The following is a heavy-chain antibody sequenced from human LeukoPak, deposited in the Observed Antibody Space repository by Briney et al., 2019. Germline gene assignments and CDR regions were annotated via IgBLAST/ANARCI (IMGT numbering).Heavy chain of an antibody. D-gene: IGHD2-15*01. CDR2: ISSSSSYI. Sequence: PGGSLRLSCAASGFTFSSYSMDWVRQAPGKGLEWVSSISSSSSYIYYADSVKGRFTISRDNAKNSLYLQMNSLRAEDTAVYYCARAYCSGGSCYSVDGDWFDPWGQGTLVTVSS. V-gene: IGHV3-21*01. J-gene: IGHJ5*02. CDR3: ARAYCSGGSCYSVDGDWFDP. CDR1: GFTFSSYS.